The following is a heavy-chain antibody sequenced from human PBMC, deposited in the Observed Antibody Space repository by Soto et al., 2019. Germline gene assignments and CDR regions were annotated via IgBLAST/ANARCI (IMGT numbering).Heavy chain of an antibody. J-gene: IGHJ4*02. CDR1: GFTFSSYA. Sequence: GGSLRLSCAASGFTFSSYAMSWVRQAPGKRLEWVSAISGSGGSTYYADSVKGRFTISRDNSKNTLYLQMNSLRAEDTAVYYCAKATFGVVKPPFDYWGQGTLVTVSS. D-gene: IGHD3-3*01. V-gene: IGHV3-23*01. CDR3: AKATFGVVKPPFDY. CDR2: ISGSGGST.